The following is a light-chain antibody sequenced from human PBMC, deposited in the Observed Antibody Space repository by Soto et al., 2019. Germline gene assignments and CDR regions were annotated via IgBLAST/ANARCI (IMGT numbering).Light chain of an antibody. CDR3: QQYNSYS. CDR2: DAS. V-gene: IGKV1-5*02. J-gene: IGKJ1*01. CDR1: QSISTW. Sequence: DIQMTQSPSTLSATVGDRVTIICRASQSISTWLAWYQQKPGKAPKLLIYDASSLEVGVPSRFSGSGSRTEFTLTISSLQPDDYGTYYCQQYNSYSFGQVTKVDIK.